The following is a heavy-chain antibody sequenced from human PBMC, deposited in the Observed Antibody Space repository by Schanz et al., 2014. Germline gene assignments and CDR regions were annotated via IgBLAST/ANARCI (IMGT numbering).Heavy chain of an antibody. J-gene: IGHJ5*02. Sequence: QVQLVKSGAEVKKPGASVKVSCKASGYTFTSYSMHWVRQAIGQGPEWMGWMQPDSGKTHYAEKFQGRVAMTRDVSISTAYMELSSLASEDTAVYYCARGQRRTIGRPFGPWGQGTLVTVSS. CDR3: ARGQRRTIGRPFGP. CDR1: GYTFTSYS. V-gene: IGHV1-8*02. D-gene: IGHD6-25*01. CDR2: MQPDSGKT.